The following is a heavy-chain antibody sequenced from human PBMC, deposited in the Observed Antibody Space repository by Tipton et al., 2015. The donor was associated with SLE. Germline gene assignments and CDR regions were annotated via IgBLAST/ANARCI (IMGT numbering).Heavy chain of an antibody. Sequence: SLRLSCAASGFTVSSNYMSWVRQAPGKGLEWVSVIYSGGSTYYADSVKGRFTISRDNSKNTLYLQMNSLRAEDTAVYYCARRTSGSDAFDIWGQGTMVTVSS. J-gene: IGHJ3*02. D-gene: IGHD6-19*01. CDR2: IYSGGST. V-gene: IGHV3-53*01. CDR1: GFTVSSNY. CDR3: ARRTSGSDAFDI.